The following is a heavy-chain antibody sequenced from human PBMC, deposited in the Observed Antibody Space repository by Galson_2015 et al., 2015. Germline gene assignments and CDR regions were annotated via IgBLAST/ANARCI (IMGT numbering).Heavy chain of an antibody. CDR2: INPSGGST. Sequence: SVKVSCKASGYTFTSYYMHWVRQAPGQGLEWMGIINPSGGSTSYAQKFQGRVTMTRDTSASTVYMELSSLRSEDTAVYYCARVTGTTFWDYWGQGTLVTVSS. D-gene: IGHD1-20*01. CDR1: GYTFTSYY. V-gene: IGHV1-46*01. J-gene: IGHJ4*02. CDR3: ARVTGTTFWDY.